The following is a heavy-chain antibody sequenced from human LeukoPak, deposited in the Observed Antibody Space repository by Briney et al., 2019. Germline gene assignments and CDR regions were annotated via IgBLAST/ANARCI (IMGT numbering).Heavy chain of an antibody. D-gene: IGHD1-14*01. CDR2: IIEGGSNK. CDR3: TRDRSRAEDD. V-gene: IGHV3-7*01. J-gene: IGHJ4*02. CDR1: GFTLSGHC. Sequence: VGPLRLSCAASGFTLSGHCMRWNRHAPEKGLEWVANIIEGGSNKYYVDSVKGRFTISRDNANNLLYLQMNRLRGEDTAVYYCTRDRSRAEDDWGQGTLVTVSS.